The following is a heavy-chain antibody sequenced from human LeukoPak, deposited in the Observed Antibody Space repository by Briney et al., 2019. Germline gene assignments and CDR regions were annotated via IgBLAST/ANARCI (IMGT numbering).Heavy chain of an antibody. J-gene: IGHJ3*02. CDR1: GFTFSSYG. V-gene: IGHV3-30*18. CDR3: AKSARGSGDAFDI. D-gene: IGHD3-10*01. Sequence: PGGSLRLSCAASGFTFSSYGMHWVRQAPGKGLEWVAVISYDGSNKYYADSVKGRFTISRDNSKNTLYLQMNSLRAEDTAVYYCAKSARGSGDAFDIWGQGTMVTVSS. CDR2: ISYDGSNK.